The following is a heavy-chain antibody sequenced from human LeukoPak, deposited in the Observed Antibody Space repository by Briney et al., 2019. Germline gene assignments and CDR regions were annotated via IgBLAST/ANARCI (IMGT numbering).Heavy chain of an antibody. D-gene: IGHD5-24*01. CDR1: GFIFNSHS. J-gene: IGHJ6*03. CDR2: ISTSSSYI. V-gene: IGHV3-21*01. Sequence: GGSLRLSCAASGFIFNSHSMNWVRQAPGKGLEWVSSISTSSSYIYYTDSVKGRFTISRDNAKNSLYLQMNSLGADDTAVYYCARDLWLQHNHYMDVWGKGTTVTVSS. CDR3: ARDLWLQHNHYMDV.